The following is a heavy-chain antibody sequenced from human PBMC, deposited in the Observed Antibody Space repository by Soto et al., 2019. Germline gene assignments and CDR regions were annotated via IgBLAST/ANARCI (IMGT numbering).Heavy chain of an antibody. CDR1: GGTFSSYA. CDR3: AVATPTGIVVVPAAIHTAPFDI. J-gene: IGHJ3*02. Sequence: SVKVSCKASGGTFSSYAISWVRQAPGQGLEWMGGIIPIFGTANYAQKFQGRVPITADESTSTAYMELSSLRSEDTAVYSCAVATPTGIVVVPAAIHTAPFDIWGKGTMVTVSS. CDR2: IIPIFGTA. V-gene: IGHV1-69*13. D-gene: IGHD2-2*01.